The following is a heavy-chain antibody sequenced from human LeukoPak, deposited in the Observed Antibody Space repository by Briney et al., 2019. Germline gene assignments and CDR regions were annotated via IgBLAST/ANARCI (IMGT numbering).Heavy chain of an antibody. CDR2: INPNSGGT. CDR1: GYTFTGYY. Sequence: ASVKVSCKASGYTFTGYYMHWVRQAPGQGLEWMGWINPNSGGTNYAQKFQGRVTMTRDTSISTAYMELSRLRSDDTAVYYCARDQGEYYDFWSGYSGHYYYYYMDVWGKGTTVTVSS. CDR3: ARDQGEYYDFWSGYSGHYYYYYMDV. J-gene: IGHJ6*03. V-gene: IGHV1-2*02. D-gene: IGHD3-3*01.